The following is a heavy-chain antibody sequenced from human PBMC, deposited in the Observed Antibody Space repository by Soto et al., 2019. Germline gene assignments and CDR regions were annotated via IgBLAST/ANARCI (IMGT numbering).Heavy chain of an antibody. Sequence: SLRLSCEASGFTFSRVSMNWFRQVPGKGLEWVASISSGSSDTWYADSVKGRFIISRDNAQNSLFLQMNTLRPEDTAIYYCARVAYWGPGTQVTVYS. CDR3: ARVAY. CDR1: GFTFSRVS. V-gene: IGHV3-21*01. J-gene: IGHJ4*02. CDR2: ISSGSSDT.